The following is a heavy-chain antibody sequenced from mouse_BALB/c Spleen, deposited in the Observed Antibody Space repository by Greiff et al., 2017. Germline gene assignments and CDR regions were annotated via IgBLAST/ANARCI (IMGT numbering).Heavy chain of an antibody. V-gene: IGHV1-82*01. J-gene: IGHJ3*01. D-gene: IGHD2-2*01. CDR2: IYPGDGDT. CDR3: AREGWLRRGFAY. CDR1: GYAFSSSW. Sequence: VQLQQSGPELVKPGASVKISCKASGYAFSSSWMNWVKQRPGQGLEWIGRIYPGDGDTNYNGKFKGKATLTADKSSSTAYMQLSSLTSVDSAVYFCAREGWLRRGFAYWGQGTLVTVSA.